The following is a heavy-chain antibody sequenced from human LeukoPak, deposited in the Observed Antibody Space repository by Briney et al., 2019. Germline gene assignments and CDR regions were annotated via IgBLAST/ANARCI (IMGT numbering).Heavy chain of an antibody. V-gene: IGHV1-2*02. CDR1: GYTFTGYY. J-gene: IGHJ4*02. CDR3: ARPRALLWFGENSFDY. Sequence: ASVKVSCKASGYTFTGYYMHWVRQAPGQGLEWMGWINPNSGGTNHAQKFQGRVTMTRDTSISTAYMELSRLRSDDTAVYYCARPRALLWFGENSFDYWGQGTLVTVSS. CDR2: INPNSGGT. D-gene: IGHD3-10*01.